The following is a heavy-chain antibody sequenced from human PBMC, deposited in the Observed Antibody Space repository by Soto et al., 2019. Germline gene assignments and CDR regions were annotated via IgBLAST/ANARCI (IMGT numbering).Heavy chain of an antibody. J-gene: IGHJ3*02. CDR2: IKQDGSEK. Sequence: EVQLVESGGGLVQPGGSLRLSCAASGFTFSSYWMSWVRQAPGKGLEWVANIKQDGSEKYYVDSVKGRFTISRDNAKNSLYLQMNSLRAEDTALYYCAREGGLQWDIVAPAEENDAFDIWGQGTMVTVSS. V-gene: IGHV3-7*01. D-gene: IGHD5-12*01. CDR1: GFTFSSYW. CDR3: AREGGLQWDIVAPAEENDAFDI.